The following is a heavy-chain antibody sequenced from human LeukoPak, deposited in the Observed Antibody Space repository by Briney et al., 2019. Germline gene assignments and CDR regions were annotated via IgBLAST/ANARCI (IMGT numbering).Heavy chain of an antibody. D-gene: IGHD6-19*01. J-gene: IGHJ6*03. CDR3: ARHPLQQWLVRSDYYYYMDV. V-gene: IGHV4-34*01. CDR2: INHSGST. Sequence: SETLSLTCADYGGSFSGYYWSWIHQPPGKGLEWIGEINHSGSTNYNPSLKSRVTISVDTSKNQFSLKLSSVTAADTAVYYCARHPLQQWLVRSDYYYYMDVWGKGTTVTISS. CDR1: GGSFSGYY.